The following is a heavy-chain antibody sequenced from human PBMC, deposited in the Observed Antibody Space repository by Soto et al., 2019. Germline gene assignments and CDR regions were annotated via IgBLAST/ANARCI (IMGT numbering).Heavy chain of an antibody. V-gene: IGHV4-34*01. CDR2: INHSGST. J-gene: IGHJ6*02. CDR3: ARGGYCSSTSCYTLGNYYYYYGMDV. CDR1: GGSFSGYY. Sequence: QVQLQQWGAGLLQPSETLSLTCAVYGGSFSGYYWSWIRQPPGKGLEWIGEINHSGSTNYNPSLKSRVTISVDTSKNQCSLKLSSVTAADTAVYYCARGGYCSSTSCYTLGNYYYYYGMDVWGQGTTVTVSS. D-gene: IGHD2-2*02.